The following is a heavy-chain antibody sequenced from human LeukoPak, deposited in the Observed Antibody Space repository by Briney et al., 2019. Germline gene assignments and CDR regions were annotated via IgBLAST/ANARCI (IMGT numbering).Heavy chain of an antibody. J-gene: IGHJ4*02. CDR3: ARESYYYDSSGYRPFDY. V-gene: IGHV4-4*07. CDR1: GGSISSYY. CDR2: IYTSGST. D-gene: IGHD3-22*01. Sequence: PSETLFLTCTVSGGSISSYYWSWIRQPAGKGLEWIGRIYTSGSTNYNPSLKSRVTMSVDMSKNQFSLKLSSVTAADTAVYYCARESYYYDSSGYRPFDYWGQGTLVTVSS.